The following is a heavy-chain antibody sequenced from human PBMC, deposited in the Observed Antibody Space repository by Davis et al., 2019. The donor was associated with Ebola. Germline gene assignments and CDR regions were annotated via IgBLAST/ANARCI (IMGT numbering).Heavy chain of an antibody. Sequence: SETLSLTCTVSGGSVSNYYWSWIRQPPGKGLEWIGSIYYSGSTYYNPSLKSRVTISVDKSKNQFSLKLSSVTAADTAVYYCAKRFLEWLGIDYWGQGTLVTVSS. CDR3: AKRFLEWLGIDY. J-gene: IGHJ4*02. CDR2: IYYSGST. V-gene: IGHV4-59*02. D-gene: IGHD3-3*01. CDR1: GGSVSNYY.